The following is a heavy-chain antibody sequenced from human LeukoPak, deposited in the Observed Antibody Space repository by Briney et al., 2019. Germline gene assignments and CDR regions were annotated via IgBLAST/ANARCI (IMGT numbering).Heavy chain of an antibody. D-gene: IGHD5-12*01. J-gene: IGHJ4*02. Sequence: ASVKVSCKASGYTFTAYYVHWVRQAPGQGLEWMGWVNPGNGGTKYAQNFQGRVTMTRETSMNTAYMELSGLNSDDTAVYYCARDPDDPNVDIDYWGQGTLVTVSS. CDR1: GYTFTAYY. V-gene: IGHV1-2*02. CDR3: ARDPDDPNVDIDY. CDR2: VNPGNGGT.